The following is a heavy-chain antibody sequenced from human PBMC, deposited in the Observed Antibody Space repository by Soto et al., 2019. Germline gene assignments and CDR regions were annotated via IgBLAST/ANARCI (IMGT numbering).Heavy chain of an antibody. D-gene: IGHD3-3*01. Sequence: QVQLQESGPGLVKPSQTLSLTCTVSGGSISSGGYYWSWIRQHPGKGLEWIGYIYYSGSTYYNPSLKSRVNIAVDTSKNQFSLKLSSVTAADTAVYYCARAHRYEFWSGPNYYCMDVWGQGTTVTVSS. CDR1: GGSISSGGYY. CDR3: ARAHRYEFWSGPNYYCMDV. J-gene: IGHJ6*02. CDR2: IYYSGST. V-gene: IGHV4-31*03.